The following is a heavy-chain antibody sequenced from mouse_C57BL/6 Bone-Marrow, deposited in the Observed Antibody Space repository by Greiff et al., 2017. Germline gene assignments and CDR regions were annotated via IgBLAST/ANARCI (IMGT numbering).Heavy chain of an antibody. J-gene: IGHJ2*01. CDR2: IDPSDSYT. D-gene: IGHD1-1*01. Sequence: VQLQQPGAELVMPGASVKLSCKASGYTFTSYWMHWVKQRPGQGLEWIGEIDPSDSYTNYNQKFKGQSTLTVDKSSSTAYMQLSSLTSEDSAVYYCAREGFYYYGSTDYWGQGTTLTVSS. CDR1: GYTFTSYW. V-gene: IGHV1-69*01. CDR3: AREGFYYYGSTDY.